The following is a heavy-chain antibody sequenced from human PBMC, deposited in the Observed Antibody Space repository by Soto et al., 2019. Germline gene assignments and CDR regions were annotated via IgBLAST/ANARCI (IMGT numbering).Heavy chain of an antibody. D-gene: IGHD3-9*01. CDR1: DDSINSDKYY. V-gene: IGHV4-39*01. Sequence: QLQLQESGPGLVKPSETLSLTCSVSDDSINSDKYYWGWIRQPPGKGLEWIGSMYYRGNAYYNPSRQRRVTISLDKSKSQFSMKQNSVAAADSAVYFCARLEGLATISYYFDFWGPGALVTVSS. J-gene: IGHJ4*02. CDR3: ARLEGLATISYYFDF. CDR2: MYYRGNA.